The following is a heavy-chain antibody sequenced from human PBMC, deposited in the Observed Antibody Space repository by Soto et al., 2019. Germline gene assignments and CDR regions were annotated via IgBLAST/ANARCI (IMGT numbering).Heavy chain of an antibody. J-gene: IGHJ4*02. CDR3: ARDPSPSSYTLFYYFAY. V-gene: IGHV3-23*01. D-gene: IGHD2-2*02. CDR2: ISGSGSNT. CDR1: GFTFSTYA. Sequence: PGGSLRLSCAASGFTFSTYAMSWVRQAAGKGLEWVSAISGSGSNTYSADSVKGLFTISRDDSKSTLYLQMNSLRSEDTPVYQCARDPSPSSYTLFYYFAYWGQGTLVTASS.